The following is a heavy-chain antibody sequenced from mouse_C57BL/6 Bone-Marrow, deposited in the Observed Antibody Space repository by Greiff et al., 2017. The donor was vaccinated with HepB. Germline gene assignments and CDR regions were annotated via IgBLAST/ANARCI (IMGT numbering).Heavy chain of an antibody. CDR3: ARMGGNYSYYYAMDY. D-gene: IGHD2-1*01. CDR1: GFSLTSYG. Sequence: VQGVESGPGLVAPSQSLSITCTVSGFSLTSYGVHWVRQPPGKGLEWLVVIWSDGSTTYNSALKSRLSISKDNSKSQVFLKMNSLQTDDTAMYYCARMGGNYSYYYAMDYRGQGTSVTVSS. V-gene: IGHV2-6*03. CDR2: IWSDGST. J-gene: IGHJ4*01.